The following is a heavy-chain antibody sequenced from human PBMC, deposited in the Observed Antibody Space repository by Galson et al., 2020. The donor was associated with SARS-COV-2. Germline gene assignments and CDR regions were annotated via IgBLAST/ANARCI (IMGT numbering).Heavy chain of an antibody. CDR2: INPSGGST. D-gene: IGHD3-16*02. V-gene: IGHV1-46*01. CDR3: ARNGDYDYVWGSYRTAGYFDY. Sequence: ASVKVSCKASGYTFTSYYMHWVRQAPGQGLEWMGKINPSGGSTSYAQKFQGRVTMTRDTSTSTVYMELSSLRSEDTAVYYCARNGDYDYVWGSYRTAGYFDYWGQGTLVTVSS. J-gene: IGHJ4*02. CDR1: GYTFTSYY.